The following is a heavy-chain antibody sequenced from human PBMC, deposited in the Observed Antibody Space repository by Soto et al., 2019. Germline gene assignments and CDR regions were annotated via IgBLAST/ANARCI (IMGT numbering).Heavy chain of an antibody. J-gene: IGHJ6*04. CDR2: IYPGDSDT. CDR3: ARNSGVAATKSSYYYYGMAV. Sequence: GESLKISCKGSGYSFTSYWIGWVRQMPGKGLEWMGIIYPGDSDTRYSPSFQGQVTISADKSISTAYLQWSSLKASDTAMYYCARNSGVAATKSSYYYYGMAVWGKGTRVTVPS. V-gene: IGHV5-51*01. D-gene: IGHD2-15*01. CDR1: GYSFTSYW.